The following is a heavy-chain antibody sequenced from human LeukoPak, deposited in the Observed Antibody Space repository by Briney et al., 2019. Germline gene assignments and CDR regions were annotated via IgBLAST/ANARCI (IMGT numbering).Heavy chain of an antibody. D-gene: IGHD1-26*01. Sequence: PSETLSLTCTVSGGSVSSSSYYWSWIRQPPGKGLEWIGYIYYSGSTNYNPSLKSRVTISVDTSKNQFSLKLSSVTAADTAVYYCARDRGSGSYNYWGQGTLVTVSS. CDR2: IYYSGST. CDR1: GGSVSSSSYY. J-gene: IGHJ4*02. CDR3: ARDRGSGSYNY. V-gene: IGHV4-61*01.